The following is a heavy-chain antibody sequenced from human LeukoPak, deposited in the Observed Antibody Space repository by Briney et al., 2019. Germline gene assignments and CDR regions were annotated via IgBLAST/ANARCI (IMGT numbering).Heavy chain of an antibody. CDR2: IKQDGSEK. D-gene: IGHD3-22*01. CDR1: GFTFSSYW. CDR3: ARDAPYYYDSTPGY. J-gene: IGHJ4*02. V-gene: IGHV3-7*01. Sequence: TGGSLRLSCAASGFTFSSYWMSWVRQAPGKGLEWVANIKQDGSEKYYVDSVKGRFTISRDNAKNSLYLQINSLRAEDTAVYYCARDAPYYYDSTPGYWGQGTLVTVSS.